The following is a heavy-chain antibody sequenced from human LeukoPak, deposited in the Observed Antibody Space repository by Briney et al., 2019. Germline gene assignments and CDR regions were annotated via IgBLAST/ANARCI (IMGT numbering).Heavy chain of an antibody. D-gene: IGHD3-22*01. CDR1: GGSISSGSYY. Sequence: SQTLSLTCTVSGGSISSGSYYWSWIRQPAGKGLEWIGRIYTSGSTNYNPSLKSRVTISVDTSKNQFSLKLSSVTAADTAVYYCARTLYYYDSSGYYYVEDYWDQGTLVTVSS. CDR3: ARTLYYYDSSGYYYVEDY. CDR2: IYTSGST. J-gene: IGHJ4*02. V-gene: IGHV4-61*02.